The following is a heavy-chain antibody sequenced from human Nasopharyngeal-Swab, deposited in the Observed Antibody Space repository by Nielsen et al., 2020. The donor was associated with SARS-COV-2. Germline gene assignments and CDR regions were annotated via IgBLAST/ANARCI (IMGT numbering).Heavy chain of an antibody. CDR2: FDPKEGKT. CDR3: VTTTRTILGMDFGNSAFDY. J-gene: IGHJ4*02. Sequence: ASVKVSCKVSGNSLTEISMHWVRQAPGKGLEWMGGFDPKEGKTIYTQKFQGRVTMTEDTSTDTAYMELSRLRSDDTALYYCVTTTRTILGMDFGNSAFDYWGLGTLVTVSS. D-gene: IGHD3-3*01. CDR1: GNSLTEIS. V-gene: IGHV1-24*01.